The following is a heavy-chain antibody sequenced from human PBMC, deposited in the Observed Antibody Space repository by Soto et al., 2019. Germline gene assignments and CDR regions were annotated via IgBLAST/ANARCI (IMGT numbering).Heavy chain of an antibody. D-gene: IGHD2-21*02. J-gene: IGHJ4*02. CDR2: INPSGGHT. Sequence: GASVKVSCKASGNTFTNYYIHWVRQAPGQGLEWMGTINPSGGHTTYSQNFLGRVTMTRDTSTSTLHMELTSLTSDDTAVYYCARGGHVVVVTAAFDYWGQGTLVTVSS. V-gene: IGHV1-46*01. CDR3: ARGGHVVVVTAAFDY. CDR1: GNTFTNYY.